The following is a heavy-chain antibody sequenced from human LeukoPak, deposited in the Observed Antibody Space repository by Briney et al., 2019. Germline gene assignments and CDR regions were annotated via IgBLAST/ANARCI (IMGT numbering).Heavy chain of an antibody. Sequence: GGSLRLSCAASGFTFSSYAMSWVRQAPGKGLEWVSAISGSGGSTYYADSVKGRFTISRDNSKNTLYLQMNSLRAEDTAVYYCARGAYYDFWSGPFDYWGQGTLVTVSS. V-gene: IGHV3-23*01. CDR1: GFTFSSYA. CDR3: ARGAYYDFWSGPFDY. CDR2: ISGSGGST. J-gene: IGHJ4*02. D-gene: IGHD3-3*01.